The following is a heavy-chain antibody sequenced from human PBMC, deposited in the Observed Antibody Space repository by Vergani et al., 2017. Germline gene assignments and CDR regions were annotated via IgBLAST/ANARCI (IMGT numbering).Heavy chain of an antibody. CDR1: GGSISSSNW. Sequence: QVQLQESGPGLVKPPGTLSLTCAVSGGSISSSNWWSWVRQPPGKGLEWIGEIYHSGSTNYNPSLKSRVTISVDKSKNQFSLKLSSVTAADTAVYYCASAYGDYRRSINWFDPWGQGTLVTVSS. CDR3: ASAYGDYRRSINWFDP. J-gene: IGHJ5*02. CDR2: IYHSGST. V-gene: IGHV4-4*03. D-gene: IGHD4-17*01.